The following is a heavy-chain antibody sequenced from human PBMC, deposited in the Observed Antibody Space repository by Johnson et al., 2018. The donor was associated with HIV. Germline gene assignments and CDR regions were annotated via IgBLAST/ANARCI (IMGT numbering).Heavy chain of an antibody. Sequence: VQLVESGGGLVQPGGSLRLSCAASGFTVSSNYMSWVRQAPGKGLEWVSAISGSGGSTYYADSVKGRFTISRDNSKNTRYLQMNSLRAEDTAVYYCAVVALPMYWYDAFDIWGQGTMVTVSS. D-gene: IGHD2-21*01. CDR1: GFTVSSNY. J-gene: IGHJ3*02. V-gene: IGHV3-23*04. CDR3: AVVALPMYWYDAFDI. CDR2: ISGSGGST.